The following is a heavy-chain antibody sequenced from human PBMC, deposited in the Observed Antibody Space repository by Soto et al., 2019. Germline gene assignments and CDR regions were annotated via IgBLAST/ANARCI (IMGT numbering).Heavy chain of an antibody. CDR1: GFTFTSSA. V-gene: IGHV1-58*01. J-gene: IGHJ4*02. Sequence: ASVKVSCKASGFTFTSSAVQWVRQARGQRLEWIGWIVVGSGNTNYAQKFQERVTITRDMSTSTAYMELSSLRSEDTAVYYCAAVRNKAEWLSYFDYWGQGTLVTVSS. CDR2: IVVGSGNT. D-gene: IGHD3-3*01. CDR3: AAVRNKAEWLSYFDY.